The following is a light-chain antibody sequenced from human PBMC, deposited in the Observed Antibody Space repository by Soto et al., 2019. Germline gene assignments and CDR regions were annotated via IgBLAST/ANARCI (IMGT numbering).Light chain of an antibody. J-gene: IGLJ1*01. CDR1: VGL. CDR3: CLYVGGRTYL. V-gene: IGLV2-23*01. CDR2: DDT. Sequence: QSVLTQPASVSGSPGQSITISCTGTVGLVSWYQQHPGKVPKLIIYDDTKRPSGVSRRFSGSKSGNTASLTISGLQTEDEADYYCCLYVGGRTYLFGTGTKVTVL.